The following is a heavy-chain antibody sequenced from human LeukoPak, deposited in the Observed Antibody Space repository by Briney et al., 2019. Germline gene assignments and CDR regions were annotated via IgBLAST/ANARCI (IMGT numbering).Heavy chain of an antibody. V-gene: IGHV3-33*08. D-gene: IGHD6-13*01. CDR2: IWCDGSNK. Sequence: PGGSLRLSCAASGFTFSSYGMHWVRQAPGKGLEWVAVIWCDGSNKYYADSVKGRFTISRDNSKNTLYLQMNSLRAEGAAVYYCARGGPGIAAAGEYYFDYWGQGTLVTVSS. CDR1: GFTFSSYG. J-gene: IGHJ4*02. CDR3: ARGGPGIAAAGEYYFDY.